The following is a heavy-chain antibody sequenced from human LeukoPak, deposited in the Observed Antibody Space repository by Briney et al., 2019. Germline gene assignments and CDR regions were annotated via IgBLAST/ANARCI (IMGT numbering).Heavy chain of an antibody. D-gene: IGHD5-18*01. J-gene: IGHJ4*02. CDR2: ISGNGAST. CDR3: AKDQGFSYYYLDY. Sequence: GGSLRLSCAASGLTFNTYAMSWVRQAPGKGLEWVSGISGNGASTYYADSVKGRFTISRDNSKNTVYLQMTGLRAEDTAVYYCAKDQGFSYYYLDYWGQGTLVTVSS. V-gene: IGHV3-23*01. CDR1: GLTFNTYA.